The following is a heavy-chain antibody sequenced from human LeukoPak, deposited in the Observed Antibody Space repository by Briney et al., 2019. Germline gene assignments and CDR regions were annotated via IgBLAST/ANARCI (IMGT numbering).Heavy chain of an antibody. V-gene: IGHV4-59*01. Sequence: PSETLSLTCTVSGGSINSYYWSWIRQPPGRGLEWIGYIYYSGSTNYNPSLKSRVTISVDTSKNQFSLKLSSVTAADTAVYYCARLPKYDFWSGYYWLDPWGQGTLVTVSS. CDR3: ARLPKYDFWSGYYWLDP. J-gene: IGHJ5*02. CDR2: IYYSGST. D-gene: IGHD3-3*01. CDR1: GGSINSYY.